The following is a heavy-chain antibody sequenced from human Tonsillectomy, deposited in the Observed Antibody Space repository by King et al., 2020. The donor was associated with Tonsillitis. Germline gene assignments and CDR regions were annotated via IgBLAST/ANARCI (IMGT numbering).Heavy chain of an antibody. J-gene: IGHJ4*02. CDR2: ISGSGGST. CDR3: AKITYYDFWSGYCEFDY. D-gene: IGHD3-3*01. Sequence: EVQLVESGGGLVQPGGSLRLSCAASGFTFSSYAMSWVRQAPGKGLEWVSAISGSGGSTYYADSVKGRFTISRDNSKNTLYLQMNSLRAEDTAVYYCAKITYYDFWSGYCEFDYWGQGTLVTVSS. CDR1: GFTFSSYA. V-gene: IGHV3-23*04.